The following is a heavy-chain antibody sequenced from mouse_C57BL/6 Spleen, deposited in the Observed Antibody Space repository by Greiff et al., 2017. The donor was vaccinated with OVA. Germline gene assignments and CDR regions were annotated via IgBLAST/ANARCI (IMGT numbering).Heavy chain of an antibody. CDR1: GFNITDYY. Sequence: VQLQQSGAELVKPGASVKLSCTASGFNITDYYMHWVKQRTEQGLEWIGRIDPEAGETTYAPKFQGKATITADTSSNTAYLQLSSLTSEDTAVYYCARSRDYVGSLAYWGQGTLVTVSA. CDR2: IDPEAGET. CDR3: ARSRDYVGSLAY. J-gene: IGHJ3*01. D-gene: IGHD1-1*01. V-gene: IGHV14-2*01.